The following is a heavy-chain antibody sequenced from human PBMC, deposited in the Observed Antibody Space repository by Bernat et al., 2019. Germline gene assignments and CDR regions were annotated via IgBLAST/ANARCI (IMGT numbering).Heavy chain of an antibody. CDR2: INSGFET. V-gene: IGHV3-23*01. CDR1: GFILRNYA. Sequence: EVQVLESGGGLIQPGGSLRLSCEASGFILRNYAMGWVRQAPGKGLEWASAINSGFETFYADSVKGRFTISRDNSKNTLYLQMTSLRAEDTAVYYCAKEVTAGGPGGSDCWGQGTLVTVSS. CDR3: AKEVTAGGPGGSDC. D-gene: IGHD6-13*01. J-gene: IGHJ4*02.